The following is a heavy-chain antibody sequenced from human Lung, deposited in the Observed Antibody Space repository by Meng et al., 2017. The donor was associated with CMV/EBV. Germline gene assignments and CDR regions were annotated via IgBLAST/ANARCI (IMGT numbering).Heavy chain of an antibody. Sequence: ASXXVSXKASGYTFTGYYMHWVRQAPGQGLEWMGWINPNSGGTNYAQKFQGRVTMTRDTSISTAYMELSRLRSDDTAVYYCAGGYCSSTSCYTWMDYWGQGTLVTVSS. CDR3: AGGYCSSTSCYTWMDY. CDR2: INPNSGGT. V-gene: IGHV1-2*02. J-gene: IGHJ4*02. CDR1: GYTFTGYY. D-gene: IGHD2-2*02.